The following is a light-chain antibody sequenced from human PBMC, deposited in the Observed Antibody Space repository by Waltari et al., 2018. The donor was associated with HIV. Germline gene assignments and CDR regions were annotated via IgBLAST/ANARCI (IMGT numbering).Light chain of an antibody. Sequence: QSVLTQPPSVSGAPGQTVTISCTGSNSNIGAGYDVHWYQQRPGTAPKLPIEVNNNRPSGVPDLFSGSKSGTSASLTITGLQAEDEADYYCQSYDSTLSGVFGGGTKLTVL. CDR2: VNN. CDR1: NSNIGAGYD. V-gene: IGLV1-40*01. CDR3: QSYDSTLSGV. J-gene: IGLJ3*02.